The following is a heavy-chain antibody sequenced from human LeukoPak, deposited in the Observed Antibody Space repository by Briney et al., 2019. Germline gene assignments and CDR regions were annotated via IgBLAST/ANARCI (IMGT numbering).Heavy chain of an antibody. CDR1: GFTFSSYA. CDR3: AREDSGSYLPY. CDR2: IRGGSTAV. J-gene: IGHJ4*02. D-gene: IGHD1-26*01. V-gene: IGHV3-48*02. Sequence: GGSLRLSCAASGFTFSSYAMNWVRHAPGKGLEWISYIRGGSTAVIYADSVKGRFTISRDNVRNTLLLQMNNLRDEDTAVYYCAREDSGSYLPYWGQGTLVTVSS.